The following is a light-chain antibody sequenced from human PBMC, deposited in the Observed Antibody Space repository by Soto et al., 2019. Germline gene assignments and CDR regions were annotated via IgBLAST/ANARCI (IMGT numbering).Light chain of an antibody. Sequence: EIVLTQSPGTLSLSPGERATLSCRASQSVSSSYLAWYQQKPGQAPRLLIYGASSRATGLPDRFSGSGSGTDFTINISRLEPEDFAVYYCQQYGSSPRFTFGPGTKVDIK. V-gene: IGKV3-20*01. J-gene: IGKJ3*01. CDR3: QQYGSSPRFT. CDR1: QSVSSSY. CDR2: GAS.